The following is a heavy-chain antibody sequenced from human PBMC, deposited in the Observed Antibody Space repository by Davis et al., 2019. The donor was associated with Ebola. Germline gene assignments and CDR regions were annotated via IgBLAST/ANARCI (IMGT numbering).Heavy chain of an antibody. J-gene: IGHJ4*02. V-gene: IGHV3-30*04. D-gene: IGHD3-3*01. Sequence: GSLKISCAASGFTFRNYAMHWVRQAPGKGLEWVVVVSHSEREKFYADSVKGRFTISKDNSENTLYLQMNSLTADDTAVYYCARAVFHEVLDYWGQGTPVTVSS. CDR3: ARAVFHEVLDY. CDR2: VSHSEREK. CDR1: GFTFRNYA.